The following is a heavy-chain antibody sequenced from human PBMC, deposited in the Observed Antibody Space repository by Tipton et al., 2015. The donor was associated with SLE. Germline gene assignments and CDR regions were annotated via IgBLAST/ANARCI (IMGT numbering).Heavy chain of an antibody. D-gene: IGHD3-10*01. CDR1: GGSISGYY. CDR2: INHSGST. CDR3: ARGIGGFGKLFRRGYFDY. Sequence: TLSLTCTVSGGSISGYYWNWIRQPPGKGLEWIGEINHSGSTNYNPSLKRRVTISVDTSKNQFSLKLSSVTAADTAVYYCARGIGGFGKLFRRGYFDYWGQGTLVTVSS. V-gene: IGHV4-34*01. J-gene: IGHJ4*02.